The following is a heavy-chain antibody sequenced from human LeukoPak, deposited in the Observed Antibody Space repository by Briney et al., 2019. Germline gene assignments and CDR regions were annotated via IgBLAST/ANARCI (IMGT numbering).Heavy chain of an antibody. D-gene: IGHD3-3*01. Sequence: ASVKVSRKASGYTFTNYYIHWVRQAPGQGLEWLGIINPGGTDTSYAQNFQGRVTMTRETSTSTVYMELSSLRPEDTAVYYCARGLGSGNYYAYWGQGTLVTVSS. J-gene: IGHJ4*02. CDR3: ARGLGSGNYYAY. V-gene: IGHV1-46*01. CDR1: GYTFTNYY. CDR2: INPGGTDT.